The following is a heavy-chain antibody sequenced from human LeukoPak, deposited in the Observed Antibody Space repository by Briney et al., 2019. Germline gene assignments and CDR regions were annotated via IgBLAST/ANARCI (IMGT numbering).Heavy chain of an antibody. CDR3: ARDLCGGDCYSDWFDP. J-gene: IGHJ5*02. V-gene: IGHV3-33*01. Sequence: GRSLRPSCAASGFTFSSYGMHWVRQAPGKGLEWVAVIWYNGSNKYYADSVKGRFTISRDNSKNTLYLQMNSLRAEDTAVYYCARDLCGGDCYSDWFDPWGQGTLVTVSS. D-gene: IGHD2-21*02. CDR1: GFTFSSYG. CDR2: IWYNGSNK.